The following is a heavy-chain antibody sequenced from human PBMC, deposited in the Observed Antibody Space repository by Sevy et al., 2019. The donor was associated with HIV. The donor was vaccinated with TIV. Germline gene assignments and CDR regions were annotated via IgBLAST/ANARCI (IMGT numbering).Heavy chain of an antibody. CDR1: GYTFSNYY. D-gene: IGHD3-10*01. J-gene: IGHJ6*02. CDR3: ARERITMVEGVFITTYYHYGMDV. Sequence: ASVKVSCKASGYTFSNYYMDWVRQAPGHGLEWMGRINPNSGGTNYAQKFQGRVTMTRDTSIRTAYMELTRLSSDDTAVYYCARERITMVEGVFITTYYHYGMDVWGQGTTVTVSS. CDR2: INPNSGGT. V-gene: IGHV1-2*06.